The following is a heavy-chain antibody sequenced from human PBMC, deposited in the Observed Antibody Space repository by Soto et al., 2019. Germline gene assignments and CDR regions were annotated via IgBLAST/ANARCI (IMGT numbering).Heavy chain of an antibody. CDR3: VSQRTSVLPQAYTHY. V-gene: IGHV4-39*01. Sequence: PSETLSLTCTVSGGSVSHSNYYWGWIRQSPGKGLEWIGSVYYRGRSYSKSSVKSRVTISVDTSKNQFSLNLNSVTASDTAVYFCVSQRTSVLPQAYTHYRGPGPLVTVSS. J-gene: IGHJ4*02. CDR1: GGSVSHSNYY. D-gene: IGHD4-4*01. CDR2: VYYRGRS.